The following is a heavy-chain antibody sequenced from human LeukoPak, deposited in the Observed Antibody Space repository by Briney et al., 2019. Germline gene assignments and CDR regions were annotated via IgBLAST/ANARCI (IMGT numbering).Heavy chain of an antibody. V-gene: IGHV3-20*04. D-gene: IGHD6-13*01. J-gene: IGHJ6*03. CDR2: ITWDSETT. Sequence: GGSLRLSCAASGFTFDDYGMSWVRQAPGKGLEWVSGITWDSETTGYADSVKGRFTISRDNAKDSLYLQMNSLRAEDTALYYCARAYTSSRHYYYYMDVWGKGTTVTVSS. CDR1: GFTFDDYG. CDR3: ARAYTSSRHYYYYMDV.